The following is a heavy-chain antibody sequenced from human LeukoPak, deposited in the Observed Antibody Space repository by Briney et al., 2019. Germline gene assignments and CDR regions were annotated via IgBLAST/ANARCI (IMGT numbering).Heavy chain of an antibody. Sequence: GGSLRLSCAASGFTFSNYGMHWVRQAPGKGLEWVAVISYSGNDIYYTDSVKGRFTISRDNSKNTLYLQMNSLRAEDTAVYYCAKNSHDRGITMIVVVITSVAAFDIWGQGTMVTVSS. CDR1: GFTFSNYG. V-gene: IGHV3-30*18. D-gene: IGHD3-22*01. CDR2: ISYSGNDI. J-gene: IGHJ3*02. CDR3: AKNSHDRGITMIVVVITSVAAFDI.